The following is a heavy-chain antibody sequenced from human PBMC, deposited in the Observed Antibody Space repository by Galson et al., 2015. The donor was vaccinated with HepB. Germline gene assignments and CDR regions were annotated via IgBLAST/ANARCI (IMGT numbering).Heavy chain of an antibody. D-gene: IGHD6-6*01. V-gene: IGHV3-33*01. Sequence: SLRLSCAASGFTFSSYGMHWVRQAPGKGLEWVAVIWYDGSNKYYADSVKGRFTISRDNSKNTLYLQMNSLRAEDTAVYYCASFEYSSSFDAFDIWGQGTMVTVSS. CDR1: GFTFSSYG. CDR3: ASFEYSSSFDAFDI. CDR2: IWYDGSNK. J-gene: IGHJ3*02.